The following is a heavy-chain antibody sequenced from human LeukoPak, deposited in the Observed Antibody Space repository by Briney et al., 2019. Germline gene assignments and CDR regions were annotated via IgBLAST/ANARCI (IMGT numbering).Heavy chain of an antibody. CDR3: ARERVSNSSGSFDAFDI. CDR2: IYYSGST. CDR1: GGSISSYY. J-gene: IGHJ3*02. V-gene: IGHV4-59*01. Sequence: SETLSLTCTVSGGSISSYYWSWIRQPPGKGLEWIGYIYYSGSTNHNPSLKSRVTISVDTSKNQFSLKLSSVTAADTAVYYCARERVSNSSGSFDAFDIWGQGTMVTVSS. D-gene: IGHD6-19*01.